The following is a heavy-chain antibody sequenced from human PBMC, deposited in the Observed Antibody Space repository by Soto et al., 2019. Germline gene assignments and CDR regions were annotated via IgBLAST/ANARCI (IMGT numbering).Heavy chain of an antibody. CDR3: AKWGNDWGYYYYGMDV. D-gene: IGHD7-27*01. CDR1: GFTFSSFA. Sequence: GGSLRLPCAAPGFTFSSFAMSWVRQAPGKGLEWVSAISDSGVSTYYADSVKGRFIIFRDNSKNTLYLQMDSLRAEDTALYYCAKWGNDWGYYYYGMDVWGQGTTVTVSS. CDR2: ISDSGVST. V-gene: IGHV3-23*01. J-gene: IGHJ6*02.